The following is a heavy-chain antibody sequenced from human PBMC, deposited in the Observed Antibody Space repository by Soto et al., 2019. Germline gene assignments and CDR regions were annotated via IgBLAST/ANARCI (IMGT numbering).Heavy chain of an antibody. CDR1: GYAFINYY. CDR3: ARDYVWGSEDYFAS. CDR2: INPGGGQT. D-gene: IGHD3-16*01. Sequence: QVQLVQSGAEVKKPGASVKVSCKASGYAFINYYIHWLRLAPGQGPEWMGIINPGGGQTNYAQKFQGRVTMTRDASSSPVYMELSSLRSDDTAVYYCARDYVWGSEDYFASWGQGTLVTVSS. J-gene: IGHJ4*02. V-gene: IGHV1-46*01.